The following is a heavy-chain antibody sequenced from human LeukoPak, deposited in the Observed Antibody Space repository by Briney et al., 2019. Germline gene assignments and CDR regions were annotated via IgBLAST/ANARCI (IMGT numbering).Heavy chain of an antibody. J-gene: IGHJ5*02. V-gene: IGHV3-11*01. CDR3: ARDPTVTSPWFDP. CDR1: GFTFSDYY. Sequence: GGSLRLSCAASGFTFSDYYMSWIHQAPGKGLEWVSYISSSGSTIYYADSVKGRFTISRDNAKNSLYLQMNSLRAEDTAVYYCARDPTVTSPWFDPWGQGTLVTVSS. D-gene: IGHD4-11*01. CDR2: ISSSGSTI.